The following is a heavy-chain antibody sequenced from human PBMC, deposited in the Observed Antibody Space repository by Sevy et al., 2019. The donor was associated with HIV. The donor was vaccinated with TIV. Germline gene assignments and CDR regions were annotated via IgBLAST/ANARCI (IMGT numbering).Heavy chain of an antibody. V-gene: IGHV1-69*06. J-gene: IGHJ6*03. D-gene: IGHD3-9*01. Sequence: ASVKVSCKASGGTFSSYAISWVRQAPGQGLEWMGGIIPIFGTANYAQKFQGRVTITADKSTSTAYMELSSLGSEDTAVYYCAGGGGYDILTGLNYYYMDVWGKGTTVTVSS. CDR1: GGTFSSYA. CDR2: IIPIFGTA. CDR3: AGGGGYDILTGLNYYYMDV.